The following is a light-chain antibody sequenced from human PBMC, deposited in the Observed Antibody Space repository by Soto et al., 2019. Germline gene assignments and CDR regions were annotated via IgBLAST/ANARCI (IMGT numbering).Light chain of an antibody. V-gene: IGLV3-21*02. CDR2: DDT. Sequence: LTQPPSVSVVPGQTARITCGGNNIGSKSVHWYRQKPGQAPVLVVSDDTDRPSGIPERFSGSKSANTANLTISGVEGGDEADYYCHLWDIRSDQVVFGGGTKVTVL. CDR1: NIGSKS. J-gene: IGLJ2*01. CDR3: HLWDIRSDQVV.